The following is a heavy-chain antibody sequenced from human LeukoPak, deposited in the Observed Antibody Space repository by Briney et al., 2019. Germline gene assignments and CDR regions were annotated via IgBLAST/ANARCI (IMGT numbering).Heavy chain of an antibody. J-gene: IGHJ3*02. CDR2: INPSGGST. CDR3: ARDLNWNGLNDAFDI. D-gene: IGHD1-1*01. CDR1: GYTFTSYY. Sequence: ASVKVSCKASGYTFTSYYMHWVRQAPGQGLEWMGIINPSGGSTSYAQKFQGRVTMTRDTSTSTVYMELSSLRSEDTAVYYCARDLNWNGLNDAFDIWGQGPMVTVSS. V-gene: IGHV1-46*01.